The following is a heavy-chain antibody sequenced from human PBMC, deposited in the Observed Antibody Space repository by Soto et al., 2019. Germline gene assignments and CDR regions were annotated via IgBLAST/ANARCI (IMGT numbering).Heavy chain of an antibody. V-gene: IGHV4-61*01. D-gene: IGHD6-19*01. CDR1: GASVSSGHFY. CDR2: NYDSGST. J-gene: IGHJ6*02. Sequence: SETLCLTCFVPGASVSSGHFYWSWIRPPPGKGLEWIGYNYDSGSTNYNPSLKSRVTISVDTSKNQFSLKLSSVTAADTAVYYCARDFTDSSGPTLGMGVWGQGTTVTVSS. CDR3: ARDFTDSSGPTLGMGV.